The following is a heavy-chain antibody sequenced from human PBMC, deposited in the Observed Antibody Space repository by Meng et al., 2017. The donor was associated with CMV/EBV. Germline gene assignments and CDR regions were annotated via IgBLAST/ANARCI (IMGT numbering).Heavy chain of an antibody. CDR2: IIPIFGTA. J-gene: IGHJ4*02. CDR1: GGTFSSYA. D-gene: IGHD2-21*02. CDR3: AREGYCGGDCFYDY. V-gene: IGHV1-69*12. Sequence: QVQLCECGAGGKKPGFSVKGSCKASGGTFSSYAISWVRQAPGQGLEWMGGIIPIFGTANYAQKFQGRVTITADESTSTAYMELSSLRSEDTAVYYCAREGYCGGDCFYDYWGQGTLVTVSS.